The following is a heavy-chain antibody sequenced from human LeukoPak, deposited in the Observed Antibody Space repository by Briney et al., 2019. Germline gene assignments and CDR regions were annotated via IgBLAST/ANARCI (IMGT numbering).Heavy chain of an antibody. CDR1: GFTFSSYA. CDR2: ISGSGGST. CDR3: AKDPYGSGSYVPDH. D-gene: IGHD3-10*01. J-gene: IGHJ4*02. V-gene: IGHV3-23*01. Sequence: GGSLRLSCAASGFTFSSYAMTWVRQAPGKGLEWVSVISGSGGSTYYADSVKGRFTISRDDSKNTLYLQMNSLRAEDTADYYCAKDPYGSGSYVPDHWGQGTLVTVSS.